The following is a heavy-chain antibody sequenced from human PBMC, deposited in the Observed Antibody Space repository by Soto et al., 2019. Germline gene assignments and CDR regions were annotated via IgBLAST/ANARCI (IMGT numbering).Heavy chain of an antibody. CDR2: INHLETT. V-gene: IGHV4-30-2*06. J-gene: IGHJ4*02. CDR3: ARGGGYDSFDY. D-gene: IGHD5-12*01. CDR1: GASISHGGYS. Sequence: SETLSLTCTVSGASISHGGYSWSWIRQSPGKGLEWIGYINHLETTFYNPSFESRLTLSIDRTKNQFSLKLNSMTAADRAVYYCARGGGYDSFDYWGQGILVTVSS.